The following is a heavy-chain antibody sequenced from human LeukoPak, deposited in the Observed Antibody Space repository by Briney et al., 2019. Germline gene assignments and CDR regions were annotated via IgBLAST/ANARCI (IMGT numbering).Heavy chain of an antibody. CDR2: ISYDGSNK. D-gene: IGHD3-3*01. Sequence: GGSLRLSCAASGFTFSSYGMHWVRQAPGKGLEWVAVISYDGSNKYYADSVKGRFTISRDNSKNTLYLQMSSLRAEDTAVYYCAKDRYYYFWSGSFDYWGQGTLVTVSS. CDR3: AKDRYYYFWSGSFDY. V-gene: IGHV3-30*18. CDR1: GFTFSSYG. J-gene: IGHJ4*02.